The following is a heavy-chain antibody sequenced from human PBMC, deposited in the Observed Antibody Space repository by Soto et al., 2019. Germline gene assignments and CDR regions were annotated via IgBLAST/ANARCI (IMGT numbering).Heavy chain of an antibody. Sequence: SETLSLTCTVSGGSISSSSYYWGWIRQPPGKGLEWIGSIYYSGSTNYNPSLKSRVTISVDTSKNQFSLKLSSVTAADTAVYYCARGSDGDYLTGIYYYYYMDVWGKGTTVTVSS. D-gene: IGHD4-17*01. CDR2: IYYSGST. CDR3: ARGSDGDYLTGIYYYYYMDV. CDR1: GGSISSSSYY. J-gene: IGHJ6*03. V-gene: IGHV4-39*07.